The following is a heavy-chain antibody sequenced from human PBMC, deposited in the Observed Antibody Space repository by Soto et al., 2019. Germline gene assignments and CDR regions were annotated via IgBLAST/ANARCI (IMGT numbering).Heavy chain of an antibody. CDR1: GFTFSNYW. J-gene: IGHJ4*02. CDR3: ARPWSY. V-gene: IGHV3-7*05. CDR2: IKQDGSEK. Sequence: GGSLRLSCAAPGFTFSNYWMSWVRQAPGKGLEWVANIKQDGSEKNYVDSVKGRFTISRDNAKNSLYLQMNSLRAEDTAVYYCARPWSYWGQGTLVTVSS.